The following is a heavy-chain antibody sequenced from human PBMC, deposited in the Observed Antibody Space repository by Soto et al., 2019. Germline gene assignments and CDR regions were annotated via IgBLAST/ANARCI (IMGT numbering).Heavy chain of an antibody. CDR1: GFNFSNHW. CDR2: ITSDGKSK. V-gene: IGHV3-74*01. Sequence: LRLSCAASGFNFSNHWMHWVRQRPAEGLVWVSRITSDGKSKAYAESVKGRFAISRDNAKNTLYLQMNGLTAEDTAVYYCARESGDWPLNWFDPWGRGTLVTVSS. D-gene: IGHD2-21*02. CDR3: ARESGDWPLNWFDP. J-gene: IGHJ5*02.